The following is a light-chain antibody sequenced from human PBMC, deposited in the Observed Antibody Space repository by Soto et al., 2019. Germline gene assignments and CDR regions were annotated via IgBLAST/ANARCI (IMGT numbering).Light chain of an antibody. V-gene: IGLV2-14*01. CDR3: SSYTSSSSYV. Sequence: QSALTQPASVSGSPGQSITISCSGTSYDVGGYNYVAWYQQYPGKAPKLMISEVTDRPSGVSNRFSGSKSGNTASLTISGLQAEDEADFYCSSYTSSSSYVFXTGTKVTVL. J-gene: IGLJ1*01. CDR1: SYDVGGYNY. CDR2: EVT.